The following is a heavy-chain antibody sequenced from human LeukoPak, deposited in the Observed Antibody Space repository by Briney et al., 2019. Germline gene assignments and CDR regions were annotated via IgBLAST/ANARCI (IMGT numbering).Heavy chain of an antibody. CDR3: ARVGYSGYDYDY. CDR1: GFTFSSYA. Sequence: GGSLRLSCEASGFTFSSYAMSWVRQAPGKGLEWVSVISGSGDSTYYADSVEGRCTISRDNSKDALYLQMNSLRAEDTAVYYCARVGYSGYDYDYWGLGTLVTVSS. CDR2: ISGSGDST. J-gene: IGHJ4*02. D-gene: IGHD5-12*01. V-gene: IGHV3-23*01.